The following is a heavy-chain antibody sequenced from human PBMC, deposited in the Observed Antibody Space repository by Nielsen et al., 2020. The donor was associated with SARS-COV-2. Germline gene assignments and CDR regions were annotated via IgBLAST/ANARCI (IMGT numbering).Heavy chain of an antibody. CDR1: GLTFSIYA. CDR2: TSSDGNNK. J-gene: IGHJ6*02. D-gene: IGHD3-10*01. V-gene: IGHV3-30-3*01. Sequence: GESLKISCAASGLTFSIYAIHWVRQAPGKGLEWVAVTSSDGNNKYYADSVKGRFTISRDNANHALFLQMNSLRAEDTAVYYCAKEKFGEFPYYGMDVWGQGTTVTVSS. CDR3: AKEKFGEFPYYGMDV.